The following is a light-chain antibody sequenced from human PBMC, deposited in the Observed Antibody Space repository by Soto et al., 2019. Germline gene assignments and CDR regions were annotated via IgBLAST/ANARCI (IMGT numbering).Light chain of an antibody. CDR1: SSDIGVYNY. CDR3: SSYAGSNNLDV. Sequence: QSVLTQPPSASGSPGQSVTISCTGTSSDIGVYNYVSWYQQHPGKAPKLMIYEVSERPSGVPDRFSGSKSVNTASLTVSGLQTEDEADYYCSSYAGSNNLDVFGTGTKLTVL. V-gene: IGLV2-8*01. CDR2: EVS. J-gene: IGLJ1*01.